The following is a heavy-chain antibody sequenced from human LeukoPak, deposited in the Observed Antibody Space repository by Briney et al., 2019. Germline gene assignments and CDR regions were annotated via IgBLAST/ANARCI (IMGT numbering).Heavy chain of an antibody. J-gene: IGHJ4*02. Sequence: NTSETLSLTCTVSGGSISSSTYCWSWVRQPPGKGLEWIGYIYYSGSTYYNPSLKSRVTISVDTSKNLFSLKLSSVTAADTAVYYCARDSERGYGDPLDYWGQGTLVTVSS. V-gene: IGHV4-30-4*01. CDR1: GGSISSSTYC. CDR3: ARDSERGYGDPLDY. D-gene: IGHD4-17*01. CDR2: IYYSGST.